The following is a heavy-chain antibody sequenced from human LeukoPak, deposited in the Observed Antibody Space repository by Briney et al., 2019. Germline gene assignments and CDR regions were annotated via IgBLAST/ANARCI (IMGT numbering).Heavy chain of an antibody. Sequence: GGSLRLSCAASRFTFDDYGMSWVRQAPGKGLEWVSGINWNGGSTGYADSVRGRFTISRDNAKNSLYLQMNSLRAEDTALYYCARTIPMSRPMDVWGKGTTVTVSS. CDR1: RFTFDDYG. V-gene: IGHV3-20*04. D-gene: IGHD6-6*01. CDR2: INWNGGST. CDR3: ARTIPMSRPMDV. J-gene: IGHJ6*04.